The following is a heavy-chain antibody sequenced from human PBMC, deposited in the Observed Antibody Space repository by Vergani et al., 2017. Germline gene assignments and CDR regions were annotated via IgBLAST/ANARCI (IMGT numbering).Heavy chain of an antibody. J-gene: IGHJ4*02. CDR1: GFTVSSNY. CDR3: ARYRLERYFDY. V-gene: IGHV3-66*01. D-gene: IGHD2-2*01. Sequence: EVQMVESGGGLVKPGGSLRLSCAASGFTVSSNYMSWVRQAPGKGLEWVSVIYSCGSTYYADSVKGRFIISRDNSKNTLYLQMNSLRAEDTAVYYCARYRLERYFDYWGQGTLVTVSS. CDR2: IYSCGST.